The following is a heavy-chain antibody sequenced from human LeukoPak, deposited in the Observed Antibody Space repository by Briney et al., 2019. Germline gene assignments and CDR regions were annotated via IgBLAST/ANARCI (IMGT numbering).Heavy chain of an antibody. CDR3: ARWFGDPDPGYNYMDV. Sequence: TSETLSLTCTVSGGSMKSGIYYWSCSRQHPGKGLEWLGYIFYSGSTYYNPSLKSRISVSVDTSKNQFSLRLTSVTAADTAVYYCARWFGDPDPGYNYMDVWGNGTTVTVSS. CDR2: IFYSGST. J-gene: IGHJ6*03. D-gene: IGHD3-10*01. V-gene: IGHV4-31*03. CDR1: GGSMKSGIYY.